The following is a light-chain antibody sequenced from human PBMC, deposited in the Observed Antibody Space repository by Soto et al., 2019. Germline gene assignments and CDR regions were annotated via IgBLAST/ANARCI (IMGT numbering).Light chain of an antibody. CDR1: QSVASSY. Sequence: EIVLTQSPGTLSLFPGERATFSCRASQSVASSYLAWYQQKFGQAPRLLIYGASSRAAGIPDRFSGSGSGTDFTLTISRLDPEDSAVYFCQQYRTSPRTFGQGTKVEIK. V-gene: IGKV3-20*01. CDR2: GAS. J-gene: IGKJ1*01. CDR3: QQYRTSPRT.